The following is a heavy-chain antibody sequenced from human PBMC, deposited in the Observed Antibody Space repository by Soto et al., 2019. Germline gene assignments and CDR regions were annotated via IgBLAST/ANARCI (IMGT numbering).Heavy chain of an antibody. Sequence: PSETLSLICTVSGGSISSYYWSWIRQPPGKGLEWIGYIYYSGSTNYNPSLRSRVTISVDTSKNQFSLKLSSVTAADTAVYYCARNIVGATGDWFDPWGQGTLVTVSS. J-gene: IGHJ5*02. D-gene: IGHD1-26*01. CDR1: GGSISSYY. CDR2: IYYSGST. V-gene: IGHV4-59*01. CDR3: ARNIVGATGDWFDP.